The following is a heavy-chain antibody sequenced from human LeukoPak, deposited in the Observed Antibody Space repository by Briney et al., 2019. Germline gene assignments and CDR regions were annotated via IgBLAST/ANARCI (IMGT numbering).Heavy chain of an antibody. V-gene: IGHV3-23*01. D-gene: IGHD6-13*01. CDR3: AKDHPIAAAGTGPDFDY. Sequence: PGGSLRLSCAASGFTFSSYAMSWVRQAPGKGLEWLSAISGSGGSTYYADSVKGRFTISRDNSKNTLYLQMNSLRAEDTAVYYCAKDHPIAAAGTGPDFDYWGQGTLVTVSS. CDR2: ISGSGGST. J-gene: IGHJ4*02. CDR1: GFTFSSYA.